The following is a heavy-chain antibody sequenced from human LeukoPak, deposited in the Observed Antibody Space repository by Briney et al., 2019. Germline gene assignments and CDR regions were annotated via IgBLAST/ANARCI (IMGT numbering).Heavy chain of an antibody. V-gene: IGHV3-11*01. Sequence: PGGSLRLSCAASGFTFSDCYMSWIRQAPGKGLEWVSYISSSGSTIYYADSVKGRFTISRDNAKNSLYLQMNSLRAEDTAVYYCARAPWYYDSSSFDYWGQGTLVTVSS. D-gene: IGHD3-22*01. CDR3: ARAPWYYDSSSFDY. J-gene: IGHJ4*02. CDR2: ISSSGSTI. CDR1: GFTFSDCY.